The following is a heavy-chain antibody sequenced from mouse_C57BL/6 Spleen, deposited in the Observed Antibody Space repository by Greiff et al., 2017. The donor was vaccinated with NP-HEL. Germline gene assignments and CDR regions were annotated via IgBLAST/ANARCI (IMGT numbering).Heavy chain of an antibody. D-gene: IGHD2-1*01. Sequence: QVQLQQSGAELVKPGASVKLSCKASGYTFTSYWMHWVKQRPGQGLEWIGMIHPNSGSTNYNEKFKSKATLTVDKSSSTAYMQLSSLTSEDSAVYYCAREGGNYPYAMDYWGQGTSVTVSS. V-gene: IGHV1-64*01. CDR2: IHPNSGST. CDR3: AREGGNYPYAMDY. CDR1: GYTFTSYW. J-gene: IGHJ4*01.